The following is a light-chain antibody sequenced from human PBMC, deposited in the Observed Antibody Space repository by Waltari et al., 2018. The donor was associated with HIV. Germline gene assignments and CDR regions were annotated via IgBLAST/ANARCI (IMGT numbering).Light chain of an antibody. CDR3: CSYAGSSIWV. Sequence: QSALTQPASVSGSPGQPVTISCTGTSSDVGSSNLVSWYQQHPGKAPKLMIYEVSKRPSGVSNRFSGSKSGNTASLTSSGLQAEDEADYYCCSYAGSSIWVFGGGTKLTVL. J-gene: IGLJ3*02. CDR2: EVS. V-gene: IGLV2-23*02. CDR1: SSDVGSSNL.